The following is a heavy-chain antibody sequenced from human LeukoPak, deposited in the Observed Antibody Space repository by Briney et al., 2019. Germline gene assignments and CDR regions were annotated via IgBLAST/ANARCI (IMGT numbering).Heavy chain of an antibody. Sequence: GGSLRLSCAASGITFSSYWMHWVRQAPGKGLMWVSLINTDGSRTNYADSVKGRFTVSRDNAKNSLYLQMNSLRAEDTAVYYCARVPYYGSGSYYFDYWGQGTLVTVSS. D-gene: IGHD3-10*01. CDR3: ARVPYYGSGSYYFDY. V-gene: IGHV3-74*01. J-gene: IGHJ4*02. CDR2: INTDGSRT. CDR1: GITFSSYW.